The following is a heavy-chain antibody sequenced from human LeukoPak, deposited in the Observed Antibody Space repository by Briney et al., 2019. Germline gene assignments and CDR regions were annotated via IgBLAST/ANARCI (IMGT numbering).Heavy chain of an antibody. CDR3: ARGGGYYYGSGSYPPPFDY. J-gene: IGHJ4*02. CDR2: IYYSGST. Sequence: TSETLSLTCTVSGGSISSSSYYWGWIRQPPGKGLEWIGSIYYSGSTYYNPSLKSRVTISVDTSKNQFSLKLSSVTAADTAVYYCARGGGYYYGSGSYPPPFDYWGQGTLVTVSS. V-gene: IGHV4-39*07. CDR1: GGSISSSSYY. D-gene: IGHD3-10*01.